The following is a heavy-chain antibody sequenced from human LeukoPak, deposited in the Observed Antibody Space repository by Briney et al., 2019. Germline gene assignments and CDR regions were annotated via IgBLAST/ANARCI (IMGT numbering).Heavy chain of an antibody. V-gene: IGHV4-34*01. CDR2: INHGGST. CDR1: GGSLSGYY. Sequence: KPSETLSPTCAVYGGSLSGYYWSWIRQSPGKGLEWIGEINHGGSTNYNPSLKSRVTMSVDTSKNHFSLKLSSVTAADTAVYFCAREGRMSMGIEYWGQGTLVTVSS. J-gene: IGHJ4*02. D-gene: IGHD4/OR15-4a*01. CDR3: AREGRMSMGIEY.